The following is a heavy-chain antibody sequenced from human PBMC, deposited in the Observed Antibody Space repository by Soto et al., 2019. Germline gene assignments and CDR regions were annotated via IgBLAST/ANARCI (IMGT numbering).Heavy chain of an antibody. CDR1: GFTFDDYA. Sequence: GGSLRLSCAASGFTFDDYAMHWVRQAPGKGLEWVSGISWNSGSIGYADSVKGRFTISRDNAKNSLYLQMNSLRAEDTALYYCAKDNLSGSSGWYFAFDIWGQGTMVTVSS. CDR3: AKDNLSGSSGWYFAFDI. CDR2: ISWNSGSI. J-gene: IGHJ3*02. V-gene: IGHV3-9*01. D-gene: IGHD6-19*01.